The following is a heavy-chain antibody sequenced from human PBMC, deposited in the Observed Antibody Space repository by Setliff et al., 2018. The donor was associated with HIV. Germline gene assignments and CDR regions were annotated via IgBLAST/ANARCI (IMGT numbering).Heavy chain of an antibody. CDR1: GFTFSSYW. J-gene: IGHJ4*02. D-gene: IGHD6-13*01. Sequence: GGSLRLSCAASGFTFSSYWMSWVRQAPGKGLEWVANIKYDGSEKYYVGSVKGRFTISRDNAKNSLYLQMNSLTAEDTAVYYCARGGSNSWSPFDYWGQGTLVTVSS. CDR3: ARGGSNSWSPFDY. CDR2: IKYDGSEK. V-gene: IGHV3-7*01.